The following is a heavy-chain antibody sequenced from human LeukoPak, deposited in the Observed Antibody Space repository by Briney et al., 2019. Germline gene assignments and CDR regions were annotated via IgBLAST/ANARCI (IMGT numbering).Heavy chain of an antibody. D-gene: IGHD6-13*01. CDR3: ARGPQSIAAAGKGWFDP. CDR1: GFTFSSSW. J-gene: IGHJ5*02. V-gene: IGHV3-7*01. CDR2: IKQDGSEK. Sequence: PGGSLRLSCAASGFTFSSSWMSWVRQAPGKGLEWVANIKQDGSEKYYVDSVKGRFTISRDNAKNSLDLQMNSLRVEDTAVYYCARGPQSIAAAGKGWFDPWGQGTLVTVSS.